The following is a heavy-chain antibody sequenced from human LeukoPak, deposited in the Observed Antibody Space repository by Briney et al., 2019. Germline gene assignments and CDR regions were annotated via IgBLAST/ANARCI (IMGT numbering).Heavy chain of an antibody. V-gene: IGHV1-46*01. CDR1: GYTFTSYY. J-gene: IGHJ6*02. Sequence: ASVKVSCKASGYTFTSYYMHWVRQAPGQGLEWMGIINPSGGSTSYAQKFQGRVTMTRDTSTSTVYMELSSLRSEDTAVYYCARDGGEYSSSQAYYYYGMDVWGRGTTVTVSS. CDR3: ARDGGEYSSSQAYYYYGMDV. CDR2: INPSGGST. D-gene: IGHD6-6*01.